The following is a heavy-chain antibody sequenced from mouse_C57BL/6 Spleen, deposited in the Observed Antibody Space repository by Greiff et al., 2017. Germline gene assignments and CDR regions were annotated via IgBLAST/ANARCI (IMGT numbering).Heavy chain of an antibody. D-gene: IGHD1-1*01. CDR1: GYTFTSYG. V-gene: IGHV1-81*01. CDR2: IYPRSGNP. CDR3: ARGITTVVAPYFDY. Sequence: VQRVESGAELARPGASVKLSCTASGYTFTSYGISWVKQRTGQGLEWIGEIYPRSGNPYYNEKFKGKATLTADKSSSTAYMELRSLTSEDSAVYVCARGITTVVAPYFDYWGQGTTLTVSS. J-gene: IGHJ2*01.